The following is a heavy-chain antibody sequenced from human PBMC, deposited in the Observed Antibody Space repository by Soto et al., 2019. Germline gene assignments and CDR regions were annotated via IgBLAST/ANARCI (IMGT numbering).Heavy chain of an antibody. J-gene: IGHJ4*02. V-gene: IGHV3-23*01. CDR3: AKGEAAAGSGGYFDS. Sequence: EVQLLESGGGLVQPGGSLRLSCAASGFTFSSYAMNWVRQAPGKGLEWVSAISDTGGSTYYADSVKGRFTVSRDSSKNTLYLQMNSLRAEDTAVYYCAKGEAAAGSGGYFDSWGQGPLVTVSS. CDR2: ISDTGGST. CDR1: GFTFSSYA. D-gene: IGHD6-13*01.